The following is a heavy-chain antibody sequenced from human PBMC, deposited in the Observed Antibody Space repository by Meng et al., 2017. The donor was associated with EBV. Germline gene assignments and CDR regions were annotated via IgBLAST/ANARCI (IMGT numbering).Heavy chain of an antibody. CDR1: GGTFSSYA. CDR3: ASESGRGFTPDY. CDR2: LIPMVGAP. J-gene: IGHJ4*02. Sequence: HVKPVRSGAEVKKPGSSVKVSCQASGGTFSSYAISWVRQAPGQGLEWMGGLIPMVGAPHYAQKFQGRVTIIADESTSTHSMELNSLRSEDTAMYYCASESGRGFTPDYWGQGTLVTVSS. D-gene: IGHD3-10*01. V-gene: IGHV1-69*13.